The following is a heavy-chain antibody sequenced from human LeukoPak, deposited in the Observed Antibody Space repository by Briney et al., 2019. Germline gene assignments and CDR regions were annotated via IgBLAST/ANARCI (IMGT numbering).Heavy chain of an antibody. Sequence: QASETLSLTCTVSGDSISSGDYYWSWIRQPPGKGLEWIGYIYYSGSTYYNPSLKSRVTISVDTSKNQFSLKLSSVTAADTAVYYCARCGPATYNWFDPWGQGTLVTVSS. CDR1: GDSISSGDYY. D-gene: IGHD2-21*01. J-gene: IGHJ5*02. CDR3: ARCGPATYNWFDP. V-gene: IGHV4-30-4*01. CDR2: IYYSGST.